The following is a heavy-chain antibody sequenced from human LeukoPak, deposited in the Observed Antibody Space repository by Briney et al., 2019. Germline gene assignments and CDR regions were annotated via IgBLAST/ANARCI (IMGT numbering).Heavy chain of an antibody. CDR2: INPNSGGT. D-gene: IGHD6-19*01. CDR1: GYTFTGYY. J-gene: IGHJ5*02. Sequence: ASVKVSCKASGYTFTGYYMHWVRRAPGQGLEWMGWINPNSGGTNYAQKFQGRVTMTRDTSISTAYMELSRLRSDDTAVYYCARALVYSSGWYNWFDPWGQGTLVTVSS. CDR3: ARALVYSSGWYNWFDP. V-gene: IGHV1-2*02.